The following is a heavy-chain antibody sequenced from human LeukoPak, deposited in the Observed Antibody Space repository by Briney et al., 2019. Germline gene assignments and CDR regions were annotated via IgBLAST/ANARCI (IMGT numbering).Heavy chain of an antibody. CDR3: VSGYRNGVDY. Sequence: PGGSLRLSCAVSGSTFSSYEMNWVRQAPGKGLEWVSYISSGGSAIYYADSVRGRFTISRDNARNSLYLQMNSRRIEDTAVYYCVSGYRNGVDYWGQGILVTVSS. D-gene: IGHD5-12*01. CDR2: ISSGGSAI. J-gene: IGHJ4*02. V-gene: IGHV3-48*03. CDR1: GSTFSSYE.